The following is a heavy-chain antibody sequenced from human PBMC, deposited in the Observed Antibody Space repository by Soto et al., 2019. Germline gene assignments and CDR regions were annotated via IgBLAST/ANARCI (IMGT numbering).Heavy chain of an antibody. CDR2: IDPSDSYT. D-gene: IGHD3-22*01. J-gene: IGHJ6*02. Sequence: ESLKISCKGSVYSFTSYWISWVRQMPGKGLEWKGRIDPSDSYTNYSPSFQGHVTISADKSISTAYLQWSSLKASDTAMYYCARWLDSSGYYPNLADYYYYGMDVWGQGTTVTVSS. CDR3: ARWLDSSGYYPNLADYYYYGMDV. V-gene: IGHV5-10-1*01. CDR1: VYSFTSYW.